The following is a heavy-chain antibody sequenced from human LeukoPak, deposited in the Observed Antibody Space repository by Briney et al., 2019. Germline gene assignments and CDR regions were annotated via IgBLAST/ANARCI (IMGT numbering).Heavy chain of an antibody. J-gene: IGHJ4*02. V-gene: IGHV1-69*05. CDR1: GGTFSSYA. CDR3: ARAAADDYSNLHFDY. D-gene: IGHD4-11*01. CDR2: IIPIFGTA. Sequence: ASVKVSCKASGGTFSSYAISWVRQAPGQGLEWMGGIIPIFGTANYAQKFQGRVTITTDESTSTAYMELSSLRSEDTAVYYCARAAADDYSNLHFDYWGQGTLVTVSS.